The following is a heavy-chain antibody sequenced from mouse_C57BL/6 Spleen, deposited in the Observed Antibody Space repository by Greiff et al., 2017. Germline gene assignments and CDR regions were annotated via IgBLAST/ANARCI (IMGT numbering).Heavy chain of an antibody. V-gene: IGHV1-82*01. CDR1: GYAFSSSW. Sequence: VQLQQSGPELVKPGASVKISCKASGYAFSSSWMNWVKQRPGKGLEWIGRIYPGDGDTNYNGKFKGKATLTADKSSSTAYMQLSSLTSEDSAVYLCARRGYDYDDGTWFAYWGQGTLVTVSA. CDR2: IYPGDGDT. J-gene: IGHJ3*01. CDR3: ARRGYDYDDGTWFAY. D-gene: IGHD2-4*01.